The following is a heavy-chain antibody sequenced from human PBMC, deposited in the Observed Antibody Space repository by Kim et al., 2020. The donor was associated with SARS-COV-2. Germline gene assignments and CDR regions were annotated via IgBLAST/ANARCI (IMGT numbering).Heavy chain of an antibody. V-gene: IGHV4-39*07. CDR3: ARDRGIVVVPAAIKRYYYGMDV. Sequence: SETLSLTCTVSGGSISSSSYYRGWIRQPPGKGLEWIGSIYYSGSTYYNPSLKSRVTISVDTSKNQFSLKLSSVTAADTAVYYCARDRGIVVVPAAIKRYYYGMDVWGQGTTVTVSS. CDR1: GGSISSSSYY. D-gene: IGHD2-2*01. J-gene: IGHJ6*02. CDR2: IYYSGST.